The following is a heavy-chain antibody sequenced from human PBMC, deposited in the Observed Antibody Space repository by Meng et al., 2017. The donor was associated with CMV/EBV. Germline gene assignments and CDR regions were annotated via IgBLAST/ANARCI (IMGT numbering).Heavy chain of an antibody. Sequence: GESLKISCAASGFTFSSYAMSWVRQAPGKGLEWVSVIYSGGSSTYYADSVKGRFTISRDNSKNTLYMQLNNLRAEDTAVYHCAKAFSSSWYREYYDYWGQGTLVTVSS. CDR2: IYSGGSST. D-gene: IGHD6-13*01. J-gene: IGHJ4*02. CDR1: GFTFSSYA. CDR3: AKAFSSSWYREYYDY. V-gene: IGHV3-23*03.